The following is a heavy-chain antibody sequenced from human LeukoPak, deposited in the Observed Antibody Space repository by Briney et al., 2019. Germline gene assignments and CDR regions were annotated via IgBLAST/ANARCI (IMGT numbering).Heavy chain of an antibody. D-gene: IGHD6-13*01. Sequence: SETLSLTCAVYGGSFSGYYWSWIRQPPGKGLEWIGEINHSGSTNYNPSLKSRVTISVDTSKNQFSLKLSSVTAADTAVYYCARRRSSMTHWGQGTLVTVSS. J-gene: IGHJ4*02. CDR1: GGSFSGYY. CDR3: ARRRSSMTH. CDR2: INHSGST. V-gene: IGHV4-34*01.